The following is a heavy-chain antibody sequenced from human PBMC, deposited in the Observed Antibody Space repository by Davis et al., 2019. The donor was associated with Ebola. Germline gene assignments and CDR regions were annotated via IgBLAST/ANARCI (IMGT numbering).Heavy chain of an antibody. D-gene: IGHD6-13*01. CDR2: INHSGST. J-gene: IGHJ4*02. Sequence: ESLKISCAASGFTFSSYAMSWVRQPPGKGLEWIGEINHSGSTNYNPSLKSRVTISVDTSKNQFSLKLSSVTAADTAVYYCARGQQLVSLWGQGTLVTVSS. CDR3: ARGQQLVSL. CDR1: GFTFSSYA. V-gene: IGHV4-34*01.